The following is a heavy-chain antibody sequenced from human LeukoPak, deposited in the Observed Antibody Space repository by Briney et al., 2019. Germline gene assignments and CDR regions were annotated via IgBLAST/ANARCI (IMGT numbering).Heavy chain of an antibody. Sequence: SETLSLTCTVSGGSISSGSYYWSWIRQPAGKGLEWIRRIYTSGSTNYNPSLKSRVTISVDTSKNQFSLKLSSVTAADTAVYYCARVPVLRYFDWLFPLGYYMDVWGKGTTVTISS. V-gene: IGHV4-61*02. D-gene: IGHD3-9*01. J-gene: IGHJ6*03. CDR1: GGSISSGSYY. CDR2: IYTSGST. CDR3: ARVPVLRYFDWLFPLGYYMDV.